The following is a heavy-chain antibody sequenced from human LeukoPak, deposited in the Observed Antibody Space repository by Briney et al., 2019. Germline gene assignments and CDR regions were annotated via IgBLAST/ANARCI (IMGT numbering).Heavy chain of an antibody. CDR3: ASFRNADYGDYGHLFPPMTY. CDR1: GGSISSYY. J-gene: IGHJ4*02. D-gene: IGHD4-17*01. V-gene: IGHV4-59*12. CDR2: IYYSGST. Sequence: SETPSLTCTVSGGSISSYYWSWIRQPPGKGLEWIGYIYYSGSTNYNPSLKSRVTISEDTSKNQFSLKLSSVTAADTAVYYCASFRNADYGDYGHLFPPMTYWGQGTLVTVSS.